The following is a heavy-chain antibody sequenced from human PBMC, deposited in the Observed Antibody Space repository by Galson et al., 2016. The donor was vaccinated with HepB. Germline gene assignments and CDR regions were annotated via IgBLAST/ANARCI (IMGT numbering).Heavy chain of an antibody. Sequence: SVKVSCKASEYTFTDYYIHWVRQAPGQGLEWMGRINPKSGGTNYAQKFQGRVTMTRDTSISTAYMELSRLRSDDAAVYYCAREAIIATRPFDCWGQGTRVTVSS. V-gene: IGHV1-2*06. CDR1: EYTFTDYY. J-gene: IGHJ4*02. CDR2: INPKSGGT. CDR3: AREAIIATRPFDC. D-gene: IGHD6-6*01.